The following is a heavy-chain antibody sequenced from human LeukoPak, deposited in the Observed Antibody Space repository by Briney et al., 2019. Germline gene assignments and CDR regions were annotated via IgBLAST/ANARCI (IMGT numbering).Heavy chain of an antibody. CDR2: IYPGDSDT. J-gene: IGHJ5*02. CDR1: GYSFTSYW. CDR3: ASSSSGWDNWFDP. Sequence: GESLKTSFKGSGYSFTSYWIGWVRQMPGKGLEWMGIIYPGDSDTRYSPSFQGQVTISADKSISTAYLQWSSLKASDTAMYYCASSSSGWDNWFDPWGQGTLVTVSS. V-gene: IGHV5-51*01. D-gene: IGHD6-19*01.